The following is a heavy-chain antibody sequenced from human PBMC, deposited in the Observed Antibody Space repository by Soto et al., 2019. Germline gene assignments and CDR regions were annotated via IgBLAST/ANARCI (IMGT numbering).Heavy chain of an antibody. V-gene: IGHV1-8*01. Sequence: VKVSCKASGYTFTSYDINWVRQATGQGLEWMGWMNPNSGNTGYAQKFQGRVTMTRNTSISTAYMELSSLRSEDTAVYYCARVKGYGSGSYYNGPVDYWGQGTLVTVSS. D-gene: IGHD3-10*01. CDR3: ARVKGYGSGSYYNGPVDY. CDR1: GYTFTSYD. J-gene: IGHJ4*02. CDR2: MNPNSGNT.